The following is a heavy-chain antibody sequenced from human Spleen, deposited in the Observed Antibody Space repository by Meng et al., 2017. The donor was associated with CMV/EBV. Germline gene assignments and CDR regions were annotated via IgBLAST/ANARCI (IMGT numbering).Heavy chain of an antibody. J-gene: IGHJ4*02. V-gene: IGHV4-39*07. Sequence: ESLKISCTVFGGSISSGGFYWNWIRQPPGKGLEWIGSMYNSGSTHYNPSLKSRVTISIDTPKNQFSLRLTSVTAADTAVYYCARDAGYWGQGTLVTVSS. CDR3: ARDAGY. CDR1: GGSISSGGFY. CDR2: MYNSGST.